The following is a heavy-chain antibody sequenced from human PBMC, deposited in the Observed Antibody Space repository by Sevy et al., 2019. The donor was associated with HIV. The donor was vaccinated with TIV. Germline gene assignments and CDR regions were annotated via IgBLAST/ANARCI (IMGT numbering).Heavy chain of an antibody. V-gene: IGHV3-21*01. CDR1: GFTFSTYS. CDR2: ISSTSSYI. D-gene: IGHD6-19*01. CDR3: ARDYNSGWRKFNLFDP. Sequence: GGSLRLSCAASGFTFSTYSMNWVRQAPGKGLEWVSSISSTSSYIDYAYSVKGLFTISRDNAKNSLYLQRNNLRAEDTAVYYCARDYNSGWRKFNLFDPWGQGTLVTVSS. J-gene: IGHJ5*02.